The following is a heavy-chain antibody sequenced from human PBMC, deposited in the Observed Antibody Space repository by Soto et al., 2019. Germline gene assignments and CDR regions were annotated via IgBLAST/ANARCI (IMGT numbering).Heavy chain of an antibody. CDR2: INPNSGGT. D-gene: IGHD1-26*01. CDR3: ARNLYSGSYSWYYYYGMDV. Sequence: ASVKVSCKASGYTFTGYYMHWVRQAPGQGLEWMGWINPNSGGTNYAQKFQGWVTMTRDTSISTAYMELSRLRSDDTAVYYCARNLYSGSYSWYYYYGMDVWGQGTTVTVSS. J-gene: IGHJ6*02. V-gene: IGHV1-2*04. CDR1: GYTFTGYY.